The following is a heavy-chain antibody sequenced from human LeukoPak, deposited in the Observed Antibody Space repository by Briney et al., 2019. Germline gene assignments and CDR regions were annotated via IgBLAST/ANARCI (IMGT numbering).Heavy chain of an antibody. V-gene: IGHV3-66*01. CDR2: IGNFGST. Sequence: GGSLRLSCVVSGFTVSNNHMSWVRQAPGKGLEWVSLIGNFGSTFYADSVKGRFTISRDSSKNTLYLQMNSLRAEDTAVYYCAKGSSSGYYYFDYWGQGTLVTVSS. CDR1: GFTVSNNH. J-gene: IGHJ4*02. D-gene: IGHD3-22*01. CDR3: AKGSSSGYYYFDY.